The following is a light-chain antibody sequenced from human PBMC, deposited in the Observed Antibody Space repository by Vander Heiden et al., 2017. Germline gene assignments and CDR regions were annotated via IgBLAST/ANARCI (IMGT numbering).Light chain of an antibody. V-gene: IGKV3-20*01. CDR1: QSVSSSY. Sequence: IALTQSPGTLSLSPGERATLSCRASQSVSSSYLAWYQQKPGQAPRLLIYGASGRATGIPDRFSGSGSGTDFTLTISRLEPEDFAVYYCQQYGSSPPMYTFGQGTKLEIK. CDR2: GAS. CDR3: QQYGSSPPMYT. J-gene: IGKJ2*01.